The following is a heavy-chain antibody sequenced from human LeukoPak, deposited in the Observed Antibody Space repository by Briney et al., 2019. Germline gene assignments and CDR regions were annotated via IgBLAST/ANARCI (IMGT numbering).Heavy chain of an antibody. CDR2: IKSKTDGGTT. Sequence: GGSLRLSCAASGFTFSNAWMSWVRQAPGKGLEWVGRIKSKTDGGTTDYAAPVKGRFTISRDDSKNTLYLQMNSLRAEDTAVYYCAKVPTAEVLLWFGEYYFDYWGQGTLVTVSS. CDR1: GFTFSNAW. V-gene: IGHV3-15*01. CDR3: AKVPTAEVLLWFGEYYFDY. D-gene: IGHD3-10*01. J-gene: IGHJ4*02.